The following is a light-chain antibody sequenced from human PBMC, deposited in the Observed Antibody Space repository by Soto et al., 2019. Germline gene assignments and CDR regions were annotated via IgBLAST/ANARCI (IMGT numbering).Light chain of an antibody. Sequence: QPVLTQSPSASASLGASVKLTCTLSSGHSSYAIAWHQQQPEKGPRYLMRVNSDGRHIKGDGIPDRFSGSSSGAERYLTISGLQSEDEADYSCQTWGTGTVVFGGGTKLTVL. CDR3: QTWGTGTVV. CDR1: SGHSSYA. V-gene: IGLV4-69*01. CDR2: VNSDGRH. J-gene: IGLJ2*01.